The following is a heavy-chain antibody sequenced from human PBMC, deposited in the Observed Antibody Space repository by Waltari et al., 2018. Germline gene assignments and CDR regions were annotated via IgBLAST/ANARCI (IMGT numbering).Heavy chain of an antibody. J-gene: IGHJ5*02. D-gene: IGHD4-17*01. CDR3: AREVGSYGGKVFVWFDP. CDR1: GFTVSSNY. V-gene: IGHV3-53*02. CDR2: IYSGGST. Sequence: EVQLVETGGGLIQPGGSLRLSCAASGFTVSSNYMSWVRQAPGKGLEWVSVIYSGGSTYCADSVKGRFTISRDNAKNTLYLQMNSLRAEDTAVYYCAREVGSYGGKVFVWFDPWGQGTLVTVSS.